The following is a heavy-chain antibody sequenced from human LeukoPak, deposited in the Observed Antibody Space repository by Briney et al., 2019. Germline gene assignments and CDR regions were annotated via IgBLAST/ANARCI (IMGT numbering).Heavy chain of an antibody. CDR1: GGSMTSNNW. V-gene: IGHV4-4*02. CDR2: IYHGGTT. Sequence: SETLSLTCAVSGGSMTSNNWWSWVRQPPGKGLDWIGEIYHGGTTNYNPSLKSRVTISLERPKNQFSLKLTSVTAADTAVYYCARHRTNLRSGFDYWGQGSLVTVSS. D-gene: IGHD3-3*01. J-gene: IGHJ4*02. CDR3: ARHRTNLRSGFDY.